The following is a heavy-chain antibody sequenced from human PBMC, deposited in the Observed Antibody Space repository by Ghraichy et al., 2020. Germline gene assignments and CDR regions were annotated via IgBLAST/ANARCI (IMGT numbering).Heavy chain of an antibody. CDR3: ARARDYYYYYGMDV. Sequence: SETLSLTCTVSGDSISRYKWAWIRHPPGKGLEWIGFALYSGGTNYSPSLKSRVTISLDTSKNQFSLRLTSVTAADTAVYYCARARDYYYYYGMDVWGQGTTVTVSS. CDR1: GDSISRYK. J-gene: IGHJ6*02. CDR2: ALYSGGT. V-gene: IGHV4-59*13.